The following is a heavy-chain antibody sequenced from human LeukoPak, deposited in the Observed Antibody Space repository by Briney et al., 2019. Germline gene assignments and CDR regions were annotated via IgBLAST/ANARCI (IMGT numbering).Heavy chain of an antibody. Sequence: PGGSLRLSCAVSGFTTSSHGMHWVRQAPGKGPEWVAMIAYHGNTEYYGDSVKGRFTISRDNSKNTLYLQMDSLRAADTAVYHCAKDWGSGGWYNYFDPWGQGTLVTVSS. CDR3: AKDWGSGGWYNYFDP. CDR1: GFTTSSHG. CDR2: IAYHGNTE. J-gene: IGHJ5*02. D-gene: IGHD6-19*01. V-gene: IGHV3-30*18.